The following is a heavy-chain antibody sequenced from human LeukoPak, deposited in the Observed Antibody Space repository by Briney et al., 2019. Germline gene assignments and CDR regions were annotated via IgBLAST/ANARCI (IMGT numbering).Heavy chain of an antibody. CDR3: ARVSSSWYRDWFDP. CDR2: INHSGTT. Sequence: GEINHSGTTNYNPSLKSRVTISVDTSKNQFSLKLSSVTAADTAVYYCARVSSSWYRDWFDPWGQGTLVTVSS. V-gene: IGHV4-34*01. J-gene: IGHJ5*02. D-gene: IGHD6-13*01.